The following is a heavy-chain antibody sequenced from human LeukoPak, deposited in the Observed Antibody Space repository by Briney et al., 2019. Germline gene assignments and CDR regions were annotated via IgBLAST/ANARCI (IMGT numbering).Heavy chain of an antibody. CDR3: TKSRGSGSYSPPNYFDP. CDR1: GFTFSSYA. J-gene: IGHJ5*02. Sequence: GGSLRLSCAASGFTFSSYAMSWVRQAPGKGLEWVSAISGSGGSTYYADSVKGRFTISRDNSKNTLYLQMNSLRPEDTAVYYCTKSRGSGSYSPPNYFDPWGLGTLVTVSS. D-gene: IGHD3-10*01. V-gene: IGHV3-23*01. CDR2: ISGSGGST.